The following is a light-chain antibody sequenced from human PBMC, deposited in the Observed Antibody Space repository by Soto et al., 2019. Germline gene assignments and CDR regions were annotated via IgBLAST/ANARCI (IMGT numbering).Light chain of an antibody. CDR3: SAYTARSTLV. Sequence: QSALTQPASVSGSAGQSITISCSGTMRDVGAYNLVSWYQQHPGTAPKLIIYEVRHRPSGISSRFSGSRSGNTASLTISRLQPEDAGYYYCSAYTARSTLVFGGGTKLTVL. V-gene: IGLV2-14*01. CDR2: EVR. J-gene: IGLJ3*02. CDR1: MRDVGAYNL.